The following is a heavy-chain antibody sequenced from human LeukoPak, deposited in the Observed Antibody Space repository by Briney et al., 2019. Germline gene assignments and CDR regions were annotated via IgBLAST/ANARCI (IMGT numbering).Heavy chain of an antibody. J-gene: IGHJ4*01. V-gene: IGHV3-74*01. CDR2: ITGDGRMT. CDR1: GFIICDYL. CDR3: ARDWVATTPFRH. D-gene: IGHD5-24*01. Sequence: GGSLRLSCAASGFIICDYLMRWGRQAPGKRPGWLSLITGDGRMTIYADSVRGRFTVSRDNAKNTLYLNMHSLRAEDSAVYYCARDWVATTPFRHWGQGNLV.